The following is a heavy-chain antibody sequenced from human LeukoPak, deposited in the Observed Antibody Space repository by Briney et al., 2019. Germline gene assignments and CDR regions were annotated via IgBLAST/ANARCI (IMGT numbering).Heavy chain of an antibody. CDR2: IYYSGST. D-gene: IGHD6-19*01. J-gene: IGHJ4*02. CDR1: GRSISSYY. Sequence: SETLSLTCTVSGRSISSYYWSWIRQSPGKGLEWIGYIYYSGSTNYNPSLKSRVTISVDTSKNQFSLKLSSVTAADTAVYYCATQGYSSGWYMYYWGQGTLVTVSS. V-gene: IGHV4-59*08. CDR3: ATQGYSSGWYMYY.